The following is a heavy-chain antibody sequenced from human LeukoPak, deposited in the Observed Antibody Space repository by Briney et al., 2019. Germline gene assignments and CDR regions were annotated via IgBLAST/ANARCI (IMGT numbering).Heavy chain of an antibody. V-gene: IGHV4-38-2*01. CDR3: ARGSSWYDSFDY. Sequence: GSLRLSCAASGFTFSNYWMSWVRQPPGKGLEWIGSIYYSGSTYYNPSLKSRVTISVDTSKNQFSLKLSSVTAADTAVYYCARGSSWYDSFDYWGQGTLVTVSS. J-gene: IGHJ4*02. CDR2: IYYSGST. CDR1: GFTFSNYW. D-gene: IGHD6-13*01.